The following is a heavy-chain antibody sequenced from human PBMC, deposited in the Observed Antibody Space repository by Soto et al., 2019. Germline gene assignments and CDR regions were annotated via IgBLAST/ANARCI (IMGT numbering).Heavy chain of an antibody. CDR1: GFTFSDYA. J-gene: IGHJ3*02. CDR2: VGGSDDDK. Sequence: EVQLLESGGGVVQPGGSLRLSCAASGFTFSDYAMSWVPQTPGKGLQWVSGVGGSDDDKHYAESVRGRFIVSRDNSKNTLYLQMNSLRADDTAIYYGAKDATSFNGVCDRFDMWGQGTEVTVSS. D-gene: IGHD2-8*01. V-gene: IGHV3-23*01. CDR3: AKDATSFNGVCDRFDM.